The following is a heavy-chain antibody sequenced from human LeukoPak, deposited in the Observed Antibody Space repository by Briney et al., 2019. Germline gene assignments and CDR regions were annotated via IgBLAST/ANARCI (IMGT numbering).Heavy chain of an antibody. Sequence: SETLSLTCTVSGYSISSGYYWGWIRQPPGKGLEWIGSIYHSGSTYYNPSLKSRVTISVDTSKNQFSLKLSSVTAADTAVYYCARDGALGDYGDPAHAFDIWGQGTMVTVSS. CDR2: IYHSGST. CDR3: ARDGALGDYGDPAHAFDI. D-gene: IGHD4-17*01. J-gene: IGHJ3*02. V-gene: IGHV4-38-2*02. CDR1: GYSISSGYY.